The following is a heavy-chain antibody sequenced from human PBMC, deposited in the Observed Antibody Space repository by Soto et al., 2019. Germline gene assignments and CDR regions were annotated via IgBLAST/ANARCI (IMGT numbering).Heavy chain of an antibody. Sequence: QVHLVQSGAEVKTPGSSVKVSCKASGGTFSSYAISWVRQAPGQGLEWMGGVIPVFGTTNHAQTFHDRIPITAHEATNTAYLALTSLGPADTAMYYCARVQMPSHLAVARFAFWGQGTLVTVPS. J-gene: IGHJ4*02. CDR1: GGTFSSYA. CDR2: VIPVFGTT. D-gene: IGHD6-19*01. V-gene: IGHV1-69*01. CDR3: ARVQMPSHLAVARFAF.